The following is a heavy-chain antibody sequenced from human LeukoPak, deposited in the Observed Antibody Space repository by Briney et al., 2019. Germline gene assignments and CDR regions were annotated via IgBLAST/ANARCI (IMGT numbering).Heavy chain of an antibody. CDR2: IKSKIDGGAT. Sequence: GGSLRLSCAASGFTFSNDWMNWVRQAPGKGLKWVGRIKSKIDGGATDYAAPVKGRFTISRDDSKNTLYLQMNSLKTEDTVVYYCTTGGNVFVAGARAFDLWGQGTMVTVSS. J-gene: IGHJ3*01. D-gene: IGHD6-19*01. V-gene: IGHV3-15*07. CDR1: GFTFSNDW. CDR3: TTGGNVFVAGARAFDL.